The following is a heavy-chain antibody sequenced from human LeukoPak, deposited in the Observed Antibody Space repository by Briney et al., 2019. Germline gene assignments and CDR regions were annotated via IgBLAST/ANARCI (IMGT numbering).Heavy chain of an antibody. D-gene: IGHD1-1*01. V-gene: IGHV1-8*01. CDR1: GYTFTSYD. Sequence: ASVKVSCKASGYTFTSYDINWVRQATGRGLEWRGWMNPNSGNTGYAQKFQGRVTMTRNTSISTAYMELSSLRSEDTAVYYCARAAIGTTGTVNYYYYYYYMDVWGKGTTVTISS. CDR2: MNPNSGNT. J-gene: IGHJ6*03. CDR3: ARAAIGTTGTVNYYYYYYYMDV.